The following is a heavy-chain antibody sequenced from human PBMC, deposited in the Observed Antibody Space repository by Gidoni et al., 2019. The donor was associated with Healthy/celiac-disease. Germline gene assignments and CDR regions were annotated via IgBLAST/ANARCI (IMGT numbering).Heavy chain of an antibody. D-gene: IGHD3-10*01. Sequence: QLQLQASVPALVQPSATLSLTCTVPGCPICSSTYSWGWIRQPPGKGLEWIGSIYYSGSTYYNPSLKSRVTISVDTSKNQCSLKLSSVTAADTAVYYCARRPPSTMVGKYYYYGMDVWGQGTTVTVSS. CDR2: IYYSGST. V-gene: IGHV4-39*01. CDR1: GCPICSSTYS. CDR3: ARRPPSTMVGKYYYYGMDV. J-gene: IGHJ6*02.